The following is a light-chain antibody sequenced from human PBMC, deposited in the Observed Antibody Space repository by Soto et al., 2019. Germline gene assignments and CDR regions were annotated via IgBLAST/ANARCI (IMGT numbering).Light chain of an antibody. CDR1: QTVRNNY. J-gene: IGKJ4*01. Sequence: EFVLTQSPGTLSLSPGERATLSCRASQTVRNNYLAWYQKKPGQAPRLLIYDASSRATGIPDRFSGGGSGTDFTLTISRLEPEDFAVYYFQQFSSCPLTFGGGTEVEIK. CDR3: QQFSSCPLT. V-gene: IGKV3-20*01. CDR2: DAS.